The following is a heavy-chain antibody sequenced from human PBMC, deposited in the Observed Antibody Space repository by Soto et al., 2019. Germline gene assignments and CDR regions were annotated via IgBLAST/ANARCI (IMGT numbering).Heavy chain of an antibody. D-gene: IGHD6-6*01. CDR1: IGSIISGGYH. CDR2: IHYTGST. J-gene: IGHJ3*02. V-gene: IGHV4-31*03. CDR3: ARDSAIAARAFDI. Sequence: SETLSLTCTFSIGSIISGGYHWSWIRQHPGKGLELIGYIHYTGSTYYNPSLKSRLTISVDTSKNQFSLRLSSVTAADTAVYYCARDSAIAARAFDIWGRGTMVTVSS.